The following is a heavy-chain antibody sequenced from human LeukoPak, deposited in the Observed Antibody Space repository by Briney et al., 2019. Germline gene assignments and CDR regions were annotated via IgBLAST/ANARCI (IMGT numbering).Heavy chain of an antibody. V-gene: IGHV3-15*01. D-gene: IGHD6-19*01. CDR2: IKSKTDGGTT. CDR1: GFTFSNAW. CDR3: TRGAVAGRGCY. J-gene: IGHJ4*02. Sequence: GGSLRLSCATSGFTFSNAWMSWVRQAPGKGLEWVGRIKSKTDGGTTDYAAPVKGRFTISRDDSKNTLYLQMNSLKTEDTAVYYCTRGAVAGRGCYWGQGTLVTVSS.